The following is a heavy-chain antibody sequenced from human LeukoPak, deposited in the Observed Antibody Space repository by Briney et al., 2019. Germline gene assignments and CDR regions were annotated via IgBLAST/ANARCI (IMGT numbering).Heavy chain of an antibody. CDR2: ISYDGSNK. CDR1: GFTFSSYG. D-gene: IGHD6-6*01. V-gene: IGHV3-30*03. J-gene: IGHJ4*02. Sequence: GGSLRLSCAASGFTFSSYGMHWVRQAPGKGLEWVAVISYDGSNKYYADSVKGRFTISRDNSKNTLYLQMNSLRAEDTAVYYCARESGAARDFDYWGQGTLVTVSS. CDR3: ARESGAARDFDY.